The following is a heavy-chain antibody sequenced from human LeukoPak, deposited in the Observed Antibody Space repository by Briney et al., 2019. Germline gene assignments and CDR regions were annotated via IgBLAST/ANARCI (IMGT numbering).Heavy chain of an antibody. Sequence: SVKVSCKASGGTFSSYAISWVRQAPGQGLEWMGRIIPILGIANYAQKFQGRVTITADESTSTAYMELSSLRSEDTAVYYCARDGVTIFGVVDWYFDLWGRGTLVTVSS. V-gene: IGHV1-69*04. CDR3: ARDGVTIFGVVDWYFDL. D-gene: IGHD3-3*01. CDR1: GGTFSSYA. J-gene: IGHJ2*01. CDR2: IIPILGIA.